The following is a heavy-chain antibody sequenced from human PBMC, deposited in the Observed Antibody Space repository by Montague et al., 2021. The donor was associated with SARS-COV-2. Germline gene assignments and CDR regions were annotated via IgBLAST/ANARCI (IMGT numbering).Heavy chain of an antibody. J-gene: IGHJ4*02. CDR1: GFTFSNYP. CDR2: ISYDARNT. V-gene: IGHV3-30*04. CDR3: ARDWIRGIPDYFDY. Sequence: SLRLSCAASGFTFSNYPMHWVRQAPGRGLEWVAVISYDARNTFHADSVKGRFTISRDNSRDTLYLQMHSLRPEDTAVYYCARDWIRGIPDYFDYWGQGTPVTVSS. D-gene: IGHD2-2*03.